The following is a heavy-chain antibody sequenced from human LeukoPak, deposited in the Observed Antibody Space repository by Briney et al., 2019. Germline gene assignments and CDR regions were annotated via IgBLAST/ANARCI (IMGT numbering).Heavy chain of an antibody. CDR2: IFPSGGEI. CDR3: ATYRQVLLPFES. V-gene: IGHV3-21*04. J-gene: IGHJ4*02. CDR1: GFTFSSYS. D-gene: IGHD2-8*02. Sequence: GGSLRLSCAASGFTFSSYSMNWVRQAPGKGLEWVSSIFPSGGEIHYADSVRGRFTISRDNSKSTLSLQMNSLRAEDTAIYYCATYRQVLLPFESWGQGTLVTVSS.